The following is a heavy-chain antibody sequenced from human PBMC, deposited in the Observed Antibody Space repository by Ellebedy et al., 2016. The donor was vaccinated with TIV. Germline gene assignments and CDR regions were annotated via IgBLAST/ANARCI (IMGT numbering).Heavy chain of an antibody. D-gene: IGHD1-26*01. J-gene: IGHJ4*02. Sequence: GESLKISXAASGFTFSSYGMHWVRQAPGKGLEWVAVIWYDGSNKYYADSVKGRFTISRDNSKNTLYLQMNSLRAEDTAVYYCASSKRWELPYFDYWGQGTLVTVSS. V-gene: IGHV3-33*01. CDR2: IWYDGSNK. CDR1: GFTFSSYG. CDR3: ASSKRWELPYFDY.